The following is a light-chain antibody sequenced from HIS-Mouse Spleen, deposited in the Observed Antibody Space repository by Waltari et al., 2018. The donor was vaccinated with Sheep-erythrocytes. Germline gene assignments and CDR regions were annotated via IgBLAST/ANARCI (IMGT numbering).Light chain of an antibody. CDR2: EGS. V-gene: IGLV2-23*01. CDR3: CSYAGSSTPWV. CDR1: RSDVGSYNL. J-gene: IGLJ3*02. Sequence: QSALTQPVSVSGSPGQSITISCTGTRSDVGSYNLVSWYQQPPGKAPKLMIYEGSKRPSGVSNRFSGSKSGNTASLTISGLQAEDEADYYCCSYAGSSTPWVFGGGTKLTVL.